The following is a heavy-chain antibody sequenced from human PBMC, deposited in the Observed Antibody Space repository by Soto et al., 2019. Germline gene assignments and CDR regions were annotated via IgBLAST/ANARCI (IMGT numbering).Heavy chain of an antibody. D-gene: IGHD2-2*01. CDR1: GGSISSYY. CDR2: IYYSGST. V-gene: IGHV4-59*01. Sequence: SETLSLTCTVSGGSISSYYWSWIRQPPGKGLEWIGYIYYSGSTNYNPSLKSRVTISVDTSKNQFSLKLSSVTAADTAVYYCARKGYCSSTSCPVGAFDIWGQGTMVNVS. CDR3: ARKGYCSSTSCPVGAFDI. J-gene: IGHJ3*02.